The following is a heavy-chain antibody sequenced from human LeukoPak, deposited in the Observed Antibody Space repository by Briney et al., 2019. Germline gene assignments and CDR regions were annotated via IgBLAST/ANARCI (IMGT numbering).Heavy chain of an antibody. Sequence: SETLSLTCTVSGGSISSYYWSWIRQPPGEGLEWIGYIYYSGSTNYNPSLKSRVTISVDTSKNQFSLKLSSVTAADTAVYYCARHGISSYYPFDYWGQGTLVTVSS. CDR2: IYYSGST. D-gene: IGHD3-10*01. J-gene: IGHJ4*02. CDR3: ARHGISSYYPFDY. V-gene: IGHV4-59*08. CDR1: GGSISSYY.